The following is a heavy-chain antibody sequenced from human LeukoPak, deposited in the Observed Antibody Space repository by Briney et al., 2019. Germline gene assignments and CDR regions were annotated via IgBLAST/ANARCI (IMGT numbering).Heavy chain of an antibody. D-gene: IGHD3-22*01. Sequence: PGGSQRLSCAASGFTFDDYAMHWVRQAPGKGLEWVAVIWYDGSNKYYADSVKGRFTISRDNSKNTLYLQMNSLRAEDTAVYYCARDPVPHSYYYDSSGYYFDYWGQGTLVTVSS. CDR2: IWYDGSNK. CDR3: ARDPVPHSYYYDSSGYYFDY. CDR1: GFTFDDYA. V-gene: IGHV3-33*08. J-gene: IGHJ4*02.